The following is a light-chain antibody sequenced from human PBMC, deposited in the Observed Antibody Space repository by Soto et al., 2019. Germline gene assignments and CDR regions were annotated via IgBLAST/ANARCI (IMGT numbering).Light chain of an antibody. J-gene: IGLJ2*01. CDR1: SSDVGGYNY. Sequence: QSVLTQPPSASGSPGQSVTISCTGTSSDVGGYNYVSWYQQHPDKAPKLMIYEVSKRPSGVPDRFSGPKSGNTASLTVSGLQADDEADDYCSSYAGSNILLFGRGTKLTVL. CDR2: EVS. CDR3: SSYAGSNILL. V-gene: IGLV2-8*01.